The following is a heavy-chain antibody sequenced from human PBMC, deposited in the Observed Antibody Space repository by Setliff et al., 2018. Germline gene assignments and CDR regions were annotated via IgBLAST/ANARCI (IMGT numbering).Heavy chain of an antibody. CDR2: VYYSGTA. CDR1: DGSMTSGSYY. J-gene: IGHJ4*02. V-gene: IGHV4-39*06. Sequence: SETLSLTCSVSDGSMTSGSYYWGWIRQPPGKGLEWVGSVYYSGTAYYNPSLKSRLYMSVDTSKNQFTLKVISVTAADTAVYYCARLSCSSNSCPFDYWVQGTLVTVSS. D-gene: IGHD2-2*01. CDR3: ARLSCSSNSCPFDY.